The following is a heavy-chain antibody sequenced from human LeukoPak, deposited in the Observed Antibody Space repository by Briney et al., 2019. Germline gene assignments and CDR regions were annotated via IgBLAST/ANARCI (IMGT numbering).Heavy chain of an antibody. CDR3: ARDTHYYGSGSPAFDI. CDR2: ISFSSATI. V-gene: IGHV3-48*01. Sequence: GGSLRLSCAASGFTFSSYEMNWVRQAPGKGLEWVSYISFSSATIHYADSVKGRFTVSRDNAKNSLYLQMNSLRAEDTALYFCARDTHYYGSGSPAFDIWGQGTMVAVSS. J-gene: IGHJ3*02. CDR1: GFTFSSYE. D-gene: IGHD3-10*01.